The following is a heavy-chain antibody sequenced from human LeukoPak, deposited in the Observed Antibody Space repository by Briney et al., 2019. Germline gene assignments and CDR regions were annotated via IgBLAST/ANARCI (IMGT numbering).Heavy chain of an antibody. CDR1: GGSFSGYY. V-gene: IGHV4-34*01. Sequence: PSETLPLTCAVYGGSFSGYYWSWIRQPPGKGLEWIGEINHSGSTNYNPSLKSRVTISVDTSKNQFSLKLSSVTAADTAVYYCARASETAIRMGAFDVWGQGTMVTVSS. J-gene: IGHJ3*01. CDR3: ARASETAIRMGAFDV. CDR2: INHSGST. D-gene: IGHD2-21*02.